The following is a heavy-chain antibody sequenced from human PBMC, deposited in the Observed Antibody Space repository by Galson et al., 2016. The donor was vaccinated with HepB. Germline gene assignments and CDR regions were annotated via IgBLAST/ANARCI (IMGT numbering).Heavy chain of an antibody. CDR3: ARDPHSSGWYSKYYYYYGMDV. J-gene: IGHJ6*02. V-gene: IGHV1-46*01. CDR2: INPNGGTT. Sequence: SVKVSCKASGYTFTTYYIHWVRQAPGQGLEWMGIINPNGGTTSYAQKFQGRVTMTRDTSTSTVYMELSSLRSEDTAVYYCARDPHSSGWYSKYYYYYGMDVWGQGTTVTVSS. D-gene: IGHD6-19*01. CDR1: GYTFTTYY.